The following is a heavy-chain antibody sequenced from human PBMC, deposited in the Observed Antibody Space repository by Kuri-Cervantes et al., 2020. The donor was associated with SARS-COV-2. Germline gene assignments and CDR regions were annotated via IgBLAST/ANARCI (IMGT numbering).Heavy chain of an antibody. V-gene: IGHV4-34*01. J-gene: IGHJ1*01. Sequence: ESLNIPCAGYGGSFSGYCWSWIRQLPGKGLEWIGEINHSGSTNYNPSLKSRVTISVDTSKNQFSLKLSSVTAADTAVYYCARRGPTTVTTFTSLAEVGFQHWGQGTLVTVSS. CDR1: GGSFSGYC. D-gene: IGHD4-17*01. CDR2: INHSGST. CDR3: ARRGPTTVTTFTSLAEVGFQH.